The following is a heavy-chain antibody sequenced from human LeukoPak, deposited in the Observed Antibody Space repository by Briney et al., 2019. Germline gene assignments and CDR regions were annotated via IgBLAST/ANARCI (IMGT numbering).Heavy chain of an antibody. CDR1: GFTFSSYA. CDR2: ISGSGGST. V-gene: IGHV3-23*01. Sequence: PGGSLRLSCAASGFTFSSYAMSWVRQAPGKGLEWVSAISGSGGSTYYADSLKGRFTISRDNSKNTLYLQMNSLRAEDTAVYYCAKYGSGSSWSAYYMDVWGKGTTVTVSS. D-gene: IGHD3-10*01. J-gene: IGHJ6*03. CDR3: AKYGSGSSWSAYYMDV.